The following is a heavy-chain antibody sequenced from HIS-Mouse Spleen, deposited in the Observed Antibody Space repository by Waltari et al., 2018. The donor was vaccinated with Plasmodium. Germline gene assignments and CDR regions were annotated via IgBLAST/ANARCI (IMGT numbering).Heavy chain of an antibody. CDR1: GFTFSSYA. J-gene: IGHJ6*02. D-gene: IGHD3-3*01. CDR2: KSYDGSNK. V-gene: IGHV3-30*01. CDR3: ARLYYDFWSGYYPYGMDV. Sequence: QVQLVESGGGVVQPGRSLRLSCAASGFTFSSYAMHWVRQAPGKGREWVAVKSYDGSNKYYADSVKGRFTISRDNSKNTLYLQMNSLRAEDTAVYYCARLYYDFWSGYYPYGMDVWGQGTTVTVSS.